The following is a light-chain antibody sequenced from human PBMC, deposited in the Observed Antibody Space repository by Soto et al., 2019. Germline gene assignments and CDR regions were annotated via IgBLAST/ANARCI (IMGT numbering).Light chain of an antibody. Sequence: DIQMTQSPSYLSASVGDRVTITCRASQDITRWLAWYQQKPGKAPKVLIYAASSLESGVPSRFSGSGSGTDFSLTISSLQPEDFATYYCKQSKSFPLTFGGGTKVDIK. V-gene: IGKV1-12*01. CDR1: QDITRW. CDR3: KQSKSFPLT. CDR2: AAS. J-gene: IGKJ4*01.